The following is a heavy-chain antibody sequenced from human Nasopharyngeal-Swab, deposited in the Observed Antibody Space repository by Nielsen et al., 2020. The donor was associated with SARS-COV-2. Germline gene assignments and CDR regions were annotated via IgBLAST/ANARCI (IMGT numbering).Heavy chain of an antibody. V-gene: IGHV1-3*01. CDR2: INAGNGNT. Sequence: WVRQAPGQRLEWMGWINAGNGNTKYSQKFQGRVTITRDPSASTAYMELSSLRSEDTAVYYCASGGAGGVIVTYYFDYWGQGTLVTVSS. J-gene: IGHJ4*02. D-gene: IGHD3-16*02. CDR3: ASGGAGGVIVTYYFDY.